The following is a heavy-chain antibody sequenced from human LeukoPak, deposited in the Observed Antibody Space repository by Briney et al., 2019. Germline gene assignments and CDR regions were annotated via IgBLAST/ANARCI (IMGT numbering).Heavy chain of an antibody. CDR1: GFTFSNYG. CDR2: ISYDGNNE. D-gene: IGHD7-27*01. Sequence: GGSLRLSCAASGFTFSNYGMHWVRQAPGKGLEWVAVISYDGNNEYYADSVKGRFTISRDNVQDSLYLQMDSLRDEDTAVYYCAREDDDWGPNTLDVWGQGTVVTVSS. V-gene: IGHV3-30*03. CDR3: AREDDDWGPNTLDV. J-gene: IGHJ3*01.